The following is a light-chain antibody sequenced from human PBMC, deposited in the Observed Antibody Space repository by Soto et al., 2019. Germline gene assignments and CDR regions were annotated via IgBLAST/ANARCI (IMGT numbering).Light chain of an antibody. J-gene: IGLJ1*01. Sequence: QSALTQPRSVSGSPGQSVTISCTGTSSDVGGYNYVSWYQQHPGKAPKLMIYDVSKRPSGVPDRFSGSKSGNTASLTISGLPAEDEDDYYCCSYAGSYTHVFGTGTKLTVL. V-gene: IGLV2-11*01. CDR2: DVS. CDR1: SSDVGGYNY. CDR3: CSYAGSYTHV.